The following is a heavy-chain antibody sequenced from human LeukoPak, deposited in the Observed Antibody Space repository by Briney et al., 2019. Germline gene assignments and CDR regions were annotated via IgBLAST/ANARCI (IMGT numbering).Heavy chain of an antibody. J-gene: IGHJ4*02. Sequence: SQTLSLTCTVSGGSISSGGYYWSWIRQHPGKGLEWIGYIYYSGSTYYNPSLKSRVTMSVDTSKNQFSLKLSSVTAADTAVYYCARGGYSSSWFDYWGQGTLVTVSS. V-gene: IGHV4-31*03. CDR1: GGSISSGGYY. D-gene: IGHD6-13*01. CDR3: ARGGYSSSWFDY. CDR2: IYYSGST.